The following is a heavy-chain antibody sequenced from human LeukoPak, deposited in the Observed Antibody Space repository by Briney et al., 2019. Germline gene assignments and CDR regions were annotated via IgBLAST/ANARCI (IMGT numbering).Heavy chain of an antibody. CDR1: GFTFSDYS. V-gene: IGHV3-21*01. CDR2: ISSNSAYL. CDR3: ARAHCSGRGCYQRYDGFDI. Sequence: GGSLRLSCAASGFTFSDYSMNWVRQAPGKGLEWVSSISSNSAYLYYVDSLRGRFTVSRDNAKSSLSLQMNSLRVEDTAVYYCARAHCSGRGCYQRYDGFDIWGQGTVVTVSS. J-gene: IGHJ3*02. D-gene: IGHD2-15*01.